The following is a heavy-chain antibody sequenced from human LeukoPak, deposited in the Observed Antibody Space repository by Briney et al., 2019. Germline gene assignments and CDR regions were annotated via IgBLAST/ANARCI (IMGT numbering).Heavy chain of an antibody. D-gene: IGHD4-17*01. CDR3: ARQSPPLLYLDYGREENDYYGMDV. J-gene: IGHJ6*02. V-gene: IGHV1-2*02. Sequence: ASVKVSCKASGYTFTGYYMHWVRQAPGQGLEWMGWINPNSGGTNYAQKFQGRVTMTRDTSISTAYMELSRLRSDDTAVYYCARQSPPLLYLDYGREENDYYGMDVWGQGTTVTVSS. CDR2: INPNSGGT. CDR1: GYTFTGYY.